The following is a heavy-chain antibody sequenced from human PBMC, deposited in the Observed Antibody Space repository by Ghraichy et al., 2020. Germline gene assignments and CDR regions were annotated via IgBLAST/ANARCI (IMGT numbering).Heavy chain of an antibody. CDR2: INPSGGTT. D-gene: IGHD6-19*01. J-gene: IGHJ4*02. V-gene: IGHV1-46*03. CDR3: ARGCSGCSVDY. Sequence: ASVKVSCKASGYTSTSYYIHWVRQAPGQGLEWMGIINPSGGTTSYAQKFQGRVTMTRDTSTSTVYMELSSLRSEDTAVYYCARGCSGCSVDYWGQGTLVTVSS. CDR1: GYTSTSYY.